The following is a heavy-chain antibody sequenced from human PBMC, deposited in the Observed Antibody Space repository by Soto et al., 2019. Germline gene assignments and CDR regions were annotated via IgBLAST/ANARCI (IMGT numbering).Heavy chain of an antibody. CDR2: IDWDDDK. CDR1: GFSLSTRGMC. D-gene: IGHD2-21*02. V-gene: IGHV2-70*01. Sequence: SGPTLVNPTQTLTLTCTFSGFSLSTRGMCLSWIRQPPGKALEWLALIDWDDDKYYSTSLKTRLTISKDTPKNQVVLTMTNMDPVDTATYYCARAPAGDCKNGMDVWGQGTTVTVSS. J-gene: IGHJ6*02. CDR3: ARAPAGDCKNGMDV.